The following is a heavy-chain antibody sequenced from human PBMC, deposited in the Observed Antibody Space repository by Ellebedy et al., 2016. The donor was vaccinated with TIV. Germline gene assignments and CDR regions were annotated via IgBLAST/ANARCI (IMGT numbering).Heavy chain of an antibody. V-gene: IGHV1-69*04. J-gene: IGHJ3*02. CDR1: GCTFSSYS. Sequence: AASVKVSCKASGCTFSSYSINWVRQAPGQGLEWMGRIIPILDITNYSQNFQGRVTITADKSTSTAYMELSSLRSEDTAVYYCARVSRRAFDIWGQGTMVTVSS. CDR3: ARVSRRAFDI. CDR2: IIPILDIT.